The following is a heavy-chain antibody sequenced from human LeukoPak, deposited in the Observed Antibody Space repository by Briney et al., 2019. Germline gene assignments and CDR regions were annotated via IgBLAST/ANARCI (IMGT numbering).Heavy chain of an antibody. D-gene: IGHD1-1*01. Sequence: ASETLSLTCTVSGGSISSYYWSWIRQPPGKGLEWIGYIYYSGSTNYNPSLKSRVTISVDTSKNQFSLKLSSVTAADTAVYYCARVRYGYYYMDVWGKGTTVTVSS. V-gene: IGHV4-59*01. J-gene: IGHJ6*03. CDR3: ARVRYGYYYMDV. CDR2: IYYSGST. CDR1: GGSISSYY.